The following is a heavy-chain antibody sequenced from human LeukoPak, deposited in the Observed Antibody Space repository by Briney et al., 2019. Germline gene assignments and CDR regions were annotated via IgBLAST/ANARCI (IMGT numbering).Heavy chain of an antibody. V-gene: IGHV4-34*01. CDR2: INHSGST. CDR1: GGSFSGYY. Sequence: SETLSLTCAVYGGSFSGYYWSWIRQPPGKGLEWIGEINHSGSTNYNPSLKSRVTISVDTSKNQFSLKLSSATAADTAVYYCARGRGLFWSGYYYYYYYMDVWGKGTTVTVSS. D-gene: IGHD3-3*01. J-gene: IGHJ6*03. CDR3: ARGRGLFWSGYYYYYYYMDV.